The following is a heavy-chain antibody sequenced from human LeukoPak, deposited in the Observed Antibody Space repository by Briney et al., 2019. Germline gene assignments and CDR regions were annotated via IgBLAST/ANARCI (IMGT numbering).Heavy chain of an antibody. CDR3: ASSPPSSGYYIDY. CDR1: GFTFSSYS. V-gene: IGHV3-21*01. CDR2: ISSSSSYI. J-gene: IGHJ4*02. D-gene: IGHD3-22*01. Sequence: GGSLRLSCAASGFTFSSYSMNWVRQAPGKGLEWVSSISSSSSYIYYADSVKGRFTISRDNAKNSLYLQMSSLRAEDTAVYYCASSPPSSGYYIDYWGQGTLVTVSS.